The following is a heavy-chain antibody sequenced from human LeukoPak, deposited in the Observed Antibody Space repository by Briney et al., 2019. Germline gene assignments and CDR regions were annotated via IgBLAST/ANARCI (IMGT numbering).Heavy chain of an antibody. Sequence: SETLSLTCTVSGGSISSYYWSWIRQPPGKGLEWIGYIYHSGSTYYNPSLKSRVTISVDRSKNQFSLKLSSVTAADTAVYYCARLVRMGKGVPESYYFDYWGQGTLVTVSS. CDR2: IYHSGST. CDR3: ARLVRMGKGVPESYYFDY. J-gene: IGHJ4*02. CDR1: GGSISSYY. D-gene: IGHD2/OR15-2a*01. V-gene: IGHV4-59*12.